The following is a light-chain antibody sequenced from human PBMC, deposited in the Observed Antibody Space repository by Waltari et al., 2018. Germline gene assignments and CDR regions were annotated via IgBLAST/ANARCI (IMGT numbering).Light chain of an antibody. J-gene: IGLJ3*02. CDR3: GTWDVSPGAGA. CDR1: SSNIGSRS. CDR2: END. Sequence: QSVLTQPPSVSAAPGQRDTISCSGSSSNIGSRSVSWYQQVPGTAPKLLIYENDNRPSGISDRVSGSKSGTSATLGITGLQTGDEADYYCGTWDVSPGAGAFGGGTKLTVL. V-gene: IGLV1-51*02.